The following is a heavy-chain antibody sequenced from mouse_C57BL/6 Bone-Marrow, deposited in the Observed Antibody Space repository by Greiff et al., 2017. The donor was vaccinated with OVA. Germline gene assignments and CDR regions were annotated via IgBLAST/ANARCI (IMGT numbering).Heavy chain of an antibody. D-gene: IGHD2-5*01. V-gene: IGHV1-80*01. Sequence: VQVVESGAELVQPGASVKISCKASGYAFSSYWMNWVKQRPGKGLEWIGQIYPGDGDNNYNGKFKGKATLTADKSSSTAYMQLSSLTSEDSAVYFCATGNYYSNYGGFAYWGQGTLVTVSA. CDR3: ATGNYYSNYGGFAY. CDR1: GYAFSSYW. J-gene: IGHJ3*01. CDR2: IYPGDGDN.